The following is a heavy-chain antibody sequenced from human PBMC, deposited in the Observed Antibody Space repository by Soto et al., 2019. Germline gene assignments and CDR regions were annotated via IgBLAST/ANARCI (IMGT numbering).Heavy chain of an antibody. D-gene: IGHD6-19*01. Sequence: SETLSLTCTVSGGSISSSSYYWGWIRQPPGKGLEWIGSIYYSGSTYYNPSLKSRVTISVDTSKNQFSLKLSSVTAADTAVYYCARHLVAVAGFDYWGQGTLVTVYS. V-gene: IGHV4-39*01. CDR1: GGSISSSSYY. CDR3: ARHLVAVAGFDY. J-gene: IGHJ4*02. CDR2: IYYSGST.